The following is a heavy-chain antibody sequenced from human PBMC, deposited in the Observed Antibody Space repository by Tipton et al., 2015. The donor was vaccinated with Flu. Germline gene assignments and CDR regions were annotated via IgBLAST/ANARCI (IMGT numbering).Heavy chain of an antibody. Sequence: VQLVQSGAEVKRPGASVKVSCKASGSTFTSYDINWVRQATGQGLEWMGWMNPNSGNTGYAQKFQGRVTMTRNTSISTAYMELSSLRSEDTAVYYCARLGYDFWSGYSNWFDPWGQGTLVTVSS. V-gene: IGHV1-8*01. CDR1: GSTFTSYD. D-gene: IGHD3-3*01. CDR3: ARLGYDFWSGYSNWFDP. CDR2: MNPNSGNT. J-gene: IGHJ5*02.